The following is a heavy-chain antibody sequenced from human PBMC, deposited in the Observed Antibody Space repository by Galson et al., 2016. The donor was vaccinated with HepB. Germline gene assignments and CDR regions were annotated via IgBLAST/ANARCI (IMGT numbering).Heavy chain of an antibody. CDR1: GFTFSSYG. CDR2: ISYDGSDY. V-gene: IGHV3-30*18. Sequence: SLRLSCAASGFTFSSYGMHWVRQAPGKGLEWVAVISYDGSDYYNADSAKGRFTISRDNSKTTLILQMNSLRAEDTAVYYCAKDRRYYDSSGYFWEGYYYDGMDVWGQGTTVTVSS. CDR3: AKDRRYYDSSGYFWEGYYYDGMDV. D-gene: IGHD3-22*01. J-gene: IGHJ6*02.